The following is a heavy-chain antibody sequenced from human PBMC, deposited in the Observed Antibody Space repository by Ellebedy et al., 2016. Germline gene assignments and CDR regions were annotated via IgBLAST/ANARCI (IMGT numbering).Heavy chain of an antibody. CDR1: GFTFSGYS. J-gene: IGHJ4*02. CDR2: FSSSISTI. Sequence: GGSLRLSCAASGFTFSGYSMNWVRQAPGKGLEWISYFSSSISTIYYADSVRGRFTISRDDAKNSVFLQMNSLRAEDTAVYYCTRGRGHYYFDSWGQGVLVTVSS. V-gene: IGHV3-48*04. CDR3: TRGRGHYYFDS.